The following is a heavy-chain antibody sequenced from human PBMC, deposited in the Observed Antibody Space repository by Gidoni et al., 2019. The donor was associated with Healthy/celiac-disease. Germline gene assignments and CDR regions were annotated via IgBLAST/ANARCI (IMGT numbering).Heavy chain of an antibody. Sequence: QEQLQHCGAGLLNPSQTLSHTCAVYGWSYSGYYWRWIRQPPGKGLEWIGAINHSGSTNYNPSLKSRVTISVDTSKNQFSLKLSSVTAADTAVYYCAKMWRDGPRYEPYGMDVWGQGTTVPVSS. CDR1: GWSYSGYY. CDR2: INHSGST. V-gene: IGHV4-34*01. CDR3: AKMWRDGPRYEPYGMDV. D-gene: IGHD2-21*01. J-gene: IGHJ6*02.